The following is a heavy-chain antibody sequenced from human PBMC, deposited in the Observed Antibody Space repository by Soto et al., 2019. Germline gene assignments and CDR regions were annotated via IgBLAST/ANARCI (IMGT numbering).Heavy chain of an antibody. Sequence: ASVKVSCKASGYTFTSYDINWVRQATGQGLEWMGWMNPNSGNTGYAQKFQGRVTMTRNTSISTAYMELSSLRSEDTAVYYCARGQSPYCSSTSCYGSDFDYWGQGTLVTVSS. CDR1: GYTFTSYD. D-gene: IGHD2-2*01. CDR3: ARGQSPYCSSTSCYGSDFDY. J-gene: IGHJ4*02. V-gene: IGHV1-8*01. CDR2: MNPNSGNT.